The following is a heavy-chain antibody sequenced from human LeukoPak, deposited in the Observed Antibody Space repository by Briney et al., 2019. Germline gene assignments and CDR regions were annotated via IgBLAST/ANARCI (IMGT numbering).Heavy chain of an antibody. CDR3: ASFGATLDAFDI. Sequence: SETLSLTCTVSGGSISSSSYYWGWIRQPPGKGLEWIGSIYYSGSTYYNPSLKSRVTISVDTSKNQFSLKLSSVTAADTAVYYCASFGATLDAFDIWGQGTMVTVSS. J-gene: IGHJ3*02. CDR2: IYYSGST. V-gene: IGHV4-39*01. CDR1: GGSISSSSYY. D-gene: IGHD3-10*01.